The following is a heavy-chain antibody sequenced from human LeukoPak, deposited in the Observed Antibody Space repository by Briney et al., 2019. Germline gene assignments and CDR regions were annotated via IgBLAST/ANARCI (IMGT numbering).Heavy chain of an antibody. J-gene: IGHJ3*02. CDR1: GFTFNRYA. D-gene: IGHD3-10*01. V-gene: IGHV3-30-3*01. Sequence: PGGSLRLSCAASGFTFNRYAIHWVRQAPGKGLEWVTVISSDGNDQHYADSVKGRFTISRDNSKNTVFLQMNSLRIDDTAVYYCARDGYGSIDDAFDIWGQGTMVTVSS. CDR2: ISSDGNDQ. CDR3: ARDGYGSIDDAFDI.